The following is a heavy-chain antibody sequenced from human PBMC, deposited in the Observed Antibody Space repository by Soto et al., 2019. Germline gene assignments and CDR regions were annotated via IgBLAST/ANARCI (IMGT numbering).Heavy chain of an antibody. CDR2: VWYEGTNK. V-gene: IGHV3-33*04. Sequence: WVTLSHRTPASEFAFIYYGRSCVRQSPGTGRAGVLPVWYEGTNKYYGDSVKGRFTVSRDNSKKTLYLQMNSLRADDTGVYYCVRGGSCRGGSCYPNLDVYGDEAGFDYWGERILVSVYS. J-gene: IGHJ4*02. CDR1: EFAFIYYG. D-gene: IGHD2-15*01. CDR3: VRGGSCRGGSCYPNLDVYGDEAGFDY.